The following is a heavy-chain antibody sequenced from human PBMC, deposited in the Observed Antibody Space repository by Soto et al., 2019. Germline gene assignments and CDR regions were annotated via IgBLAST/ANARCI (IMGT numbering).Heavy chain of an antibody. CDR3: ARAALGYCSSTSCHPSDY. Sequence: GGSLRLSCAASGFTFSDYYMSWIRQAPGKGLEWVSYISSSSSYTNYADSVKGRFTISRDNAKNSLYLQMNSLRAEDTAVYYCARAALGYCSSTSCHPSDYWGQGTLVTVSS. D-gene: IGHD2-2*01. J-gene: IGHJ4*02. CDR2: ISSSSSYT. CDR1: GFTFSDYY. V-gene: IGHV3-11*06.